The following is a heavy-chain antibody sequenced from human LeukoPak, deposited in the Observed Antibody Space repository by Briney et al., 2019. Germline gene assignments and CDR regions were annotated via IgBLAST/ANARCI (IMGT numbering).Heavy chain of an antibody. Sequence: SETLSLTCAVYGGSFSGYYWSWIRQPPGKGLEWIGEINHSGSTNYNPSLKSRVTISVDTSKNQFSLKLSSVTAADTAVYYCARVAGRGSYHGSGSYYKNSYYYYYGMDVWGKGTTVTVSS. V-gene: IGHV4-34*01. CDR3: ARVAGRGSYHGSGSYYKNSYYYYYGMDV. D-gene: IGHD3-10*01. CDR1: GGSFSGYY. CDR2: INHSGST. J-gene: IGHJ6*04.